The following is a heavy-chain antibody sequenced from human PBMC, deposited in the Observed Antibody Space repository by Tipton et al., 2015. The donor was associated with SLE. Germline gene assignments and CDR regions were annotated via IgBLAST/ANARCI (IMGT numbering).Heavy chain of an antibody. D-gene: IGHD3-10*01. CDR3: ARGLYLTWGSGGWFDP. CDR1: GGSISSYY. Sequence: TLSLTCTVSGGSISSYYWSWIRQPPGKGLEWIGEINHSGSTNYNPSLKSRVTISVDTSKNQFSLKLSSVTAADTAVYYCARGLYLTWGSGGWFDPWGQGTLVTVSS. V-gene: IGHV4-34*01. CDR2: INHSGST. J-gene: IGHJ5*02.